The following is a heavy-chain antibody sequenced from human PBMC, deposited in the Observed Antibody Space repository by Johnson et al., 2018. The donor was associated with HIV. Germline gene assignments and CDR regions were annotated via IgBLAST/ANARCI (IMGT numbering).Heavy chain of an antibody. Sequence: VQLVESGGGVVRPGGSLRLSCAASGFTFDDYGMSWVRQVPGKGLEWVSAISGSGGSTYYADSVKGRFTISRDNSKNTLYLQMNSLRGEDTALYYCARGIRYCSGGNCYSDAFDIWGQGTMVTVSS. CDR1: GFTFDDYG. CDR2: ISGSGGST. V-gene: IGHV3-23*04. CDR3: ARGIRYCSGGNCYSDAFDI. D-gene: IGHD2-15*01. J-gene: IGHJ3*02.